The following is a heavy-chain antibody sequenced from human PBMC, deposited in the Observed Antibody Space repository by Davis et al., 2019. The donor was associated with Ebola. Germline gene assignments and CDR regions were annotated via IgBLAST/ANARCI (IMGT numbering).Heavy chain of an antibody. CDR3: ARAPQVRNYYGMDV. CDR2: INPNSGGT. J-gene: IGHJ6*02. V-gene: IGHV1-2*02. Sequence: ASVKVSCKASGYTFTSYDINWVRQATGQGLEWMGWINPNSGGTKYAQKFQGRVTMTRDTSISTAYMELSRLRSDDTAVYYCARAPQVRNYYGMDVWGQGTTVTVSS. CDR1: GYTFTSYD.